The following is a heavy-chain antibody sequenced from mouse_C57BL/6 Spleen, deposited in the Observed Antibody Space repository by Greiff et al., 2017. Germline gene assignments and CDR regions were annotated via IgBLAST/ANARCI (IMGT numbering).Heavy chain of an antibody. J-gene: IGHJ2*01. CDR1: GFNIKDYY. CDR2: IDPEDGET. V-gene: IGHV14-2*01. CDR3: ALDYYGSKGY. Sequence: VQLQQSGAELVKPGASVKLSCTASGFNIKDYYMHWVKQRTEQGLEWIGRIDPEDGETKYAPEFQGKATITADTSSNTAYLQLSSLTSEDTAVYYCALDYYGSKGYWGQGTTLTVSS. D-gene: IGHD1-1*01.